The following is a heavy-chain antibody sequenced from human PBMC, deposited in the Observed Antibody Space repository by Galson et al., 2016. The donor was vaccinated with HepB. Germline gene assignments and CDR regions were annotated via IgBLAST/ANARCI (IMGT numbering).Heavy chain of an antibody. V-gene: IGHV3-73*01. J-gene: IGHJ5*02. CDR2: IRSKANSYAT. CDR1: GFTFSGSA. Sequence: SLRLSCAASGFTFSGSAMHWVRQASGKGLEWVGRIRSKANSYATAYAASVKGRFTISRDDSKNTAYLQMNSLKTEDTAVYCCTRHISRTDTAMVYGFDPWGQGTLVTVSS. D-gene: IGHD5-18*01. CDR3: TRHISRTDTAMVYGFDP.